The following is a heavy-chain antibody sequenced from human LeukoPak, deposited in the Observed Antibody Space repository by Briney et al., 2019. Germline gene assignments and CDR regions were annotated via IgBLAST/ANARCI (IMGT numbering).Heavy chain of an antibody. D-gene: IGHD6-13*01. J-gene: IGHJ4*02. Sequence: GGSLRLSCAASGFIISHYELNWVRQAPGKGPEWVSYISSSGRTIYYADSMKGRFTISRDNSKNTLYLQMNSLRAEDTAVYYCASKRGIAAAGTVDYWGQGTLVTVSS. CDR3: ASKRGIAAAGTVDY. CDR2: ISSSGRTI. V-gene: IGHV3-48*03. CDR1: GFIISHYE.